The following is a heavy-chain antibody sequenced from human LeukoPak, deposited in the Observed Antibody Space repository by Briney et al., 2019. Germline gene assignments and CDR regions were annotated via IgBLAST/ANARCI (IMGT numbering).Heavy chain of an antibody. J-gene: IGHJ4*02. D-gene: IGHD6-13*01. V-gene: IGHV3-23*01. CDR2: ISGSGGST. CDR3: AKAFRWAAAGTPFDY. Sequence: PGGSLRLSCAVSGFEFSSHCMGWVRQAPGKGLEWVSAISGSGGSTYYADSVKGRFTISRDNSKNTLYLQMNSLRAEDTAVYYCAKAFRWAAAGTPFDYWGQGTLVTVSS. CDR1: GFEFSSHC.